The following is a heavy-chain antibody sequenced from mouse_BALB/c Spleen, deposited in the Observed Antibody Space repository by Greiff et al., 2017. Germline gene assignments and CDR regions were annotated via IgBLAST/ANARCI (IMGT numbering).Heavy chain of an antibody. CDR1: GFSLTSYG. Sequence: VKLMESGPGLVAPSQSLSITCTVSGFSLTSYGVHWVRQPPGKGLEWLGVIWAGGSTNYNSALMSRLSISKDNSKSQVFLKMNSLQTDDTAMYYCARALTYGKRYYFDYWGQGTTLTVSS. V-gene: IGHV2-9*02. J-gene: IGHJ2*01. CDR2: IWAGGST. CDR3: ARALTYGKRYYFDY. D-gene: IGHD2-1*01.